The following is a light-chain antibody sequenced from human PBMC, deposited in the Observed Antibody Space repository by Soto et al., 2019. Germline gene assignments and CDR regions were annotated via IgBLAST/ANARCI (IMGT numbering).Light chain of an antibody. CDR1: SSNIGAGYD. CDR2: GNS. V-gene: IGLV1-40*01. J-gene: IGLJ3*02. CDR3: QSYDSSLSVWL. Sequence: QSVLTQPPSVSGAPGQRVTISCTGSSSNIGAGYDVHWYQQLPETAPKLLIYGNSNRPSGVPDRFSGSKSGTSASLAITGLQAEDDADYYCQSYDSSLSVWLFGGGTKLTVL.